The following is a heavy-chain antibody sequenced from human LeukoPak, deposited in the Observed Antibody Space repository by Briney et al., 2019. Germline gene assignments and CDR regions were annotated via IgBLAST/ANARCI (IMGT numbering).Heavy chain of an antibody. CDR3: ARGRYRITMVRGAPKGFDY. D-gene: IGHD3-10*01. Sequence: PSETLSLTCAVYGGSFSGYYWSWIRQPPGKGLEWMGEINHSGSTYYNPSLKSRVTISVDASKNQFSLKLSYVTAADRAVYYCARGRYRITMVRGAPKGFDYWGQGTLVTVSS. CDR2: INHSGST. J-gene: IGHJ4*02. V-gene: IGHV4-34*01. CDR1: GGSFSGYY.